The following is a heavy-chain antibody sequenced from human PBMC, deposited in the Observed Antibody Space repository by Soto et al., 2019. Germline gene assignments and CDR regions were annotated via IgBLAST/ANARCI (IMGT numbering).Heavy chain of an antibody. Sequence: GGSLRLSCVASGFSFSNYNMSWVRQAPGKGLEWVSYITDSSDTVHYADSVRGRFTISRDNAESSLYLQMNSLRDEDTAVYFCARDFGHGYYLDYWGRGTLVTVSS. V-gene: IGHV3-48*02. CDR3: ARDFGHGYYLDY. D-gene: IGHD3-3*01. J-gene: IGHJ4*02. CDR2: ITDSSDTV. CDR1: GFSFSNYN.